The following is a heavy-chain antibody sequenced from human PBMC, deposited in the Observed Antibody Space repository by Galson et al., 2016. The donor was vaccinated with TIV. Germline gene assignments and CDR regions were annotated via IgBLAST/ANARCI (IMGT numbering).Heavy chain of an antibody. CDR2: IIPILGSS. CDR3: ARVRFGELSGYYYYMDV. V-gene: IGHV1-69*13. CDR1: GDTFASYA. J-gene: IGHJ6*03. D-gene: IGHD3-10*01. Sequence: SVKVSCKASGDTFASYAFSWVRQAPGQGLEVMGRIIPILGSSDCAQRFQGRVTITADASTSTVYMELRSLRSEDTAMYYCARVRFGELSGYYYYMDVWGKGTTVAVSS.